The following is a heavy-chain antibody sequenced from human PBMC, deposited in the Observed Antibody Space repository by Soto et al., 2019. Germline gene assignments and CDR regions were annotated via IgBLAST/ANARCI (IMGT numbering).Heavy chain of an antibody. V-gene: IGHV1-24*01. CDR1: GYTLTDLS. Sequence: QVQLVQSGAEVKKPGASVKVSCKVSGYTLTDLSMQWVRQAPGKGVEWMGGFDHEDVETIYAQKIQGRVTMTEDTATDTAYMELSSLRSEDTAVYYCATHRSGRFLEWLPEGSLGYWGQGTLVTVSS. CDR2: FDHEDVET. D-gene: IGHD3-3*01. CDR3: ATHRSGRFLEWLPEGSLGY. J-gene: IGHJ4*02.